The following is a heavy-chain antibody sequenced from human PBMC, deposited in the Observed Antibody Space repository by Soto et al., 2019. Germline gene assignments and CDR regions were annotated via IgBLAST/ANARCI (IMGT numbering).Heavy chain of an antibody. J-gene: IGHJ4*02. D-gene: IGHD3-22*01. CDR1: GYVFTNHY. V-gene: IGHV1-46*01. Sequence: ASVKVSCKASGYVFTNHYIHWVRQAPGQGLEWMGIINPSGGSTNYLQKFQGRVTMTRDTSTSTVYMELSSLRSEDTAVYFCARADYYDSSGFYYDYWGQGTLVTVSS. CDR3: ARADYYDSSGFYYDY. CDR2: INPSGGST.